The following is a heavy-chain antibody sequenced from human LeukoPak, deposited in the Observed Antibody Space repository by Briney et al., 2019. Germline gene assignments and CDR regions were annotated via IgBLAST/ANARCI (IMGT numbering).Heavy chain of an antibody. CDR3: AKDYYDSSGYYTLGAFDI. CDR1: GFTFSSYA. Sequence: PGGSLRLSCAASGFTFSSYAMSWVRQAPGKGLEWVSAISGSGGSTYYADSVKGRFTISRDNSKNTLYLQMNSLRAEDTAVYYSAKDYYDSSGYYTLGAFDIWGQGTMVTVSS. J-gene: IGHJ3*02. V-gene: IGHV3-23*01. D-gene: IGHD3-22*01. CDR2: ISGSGGST.